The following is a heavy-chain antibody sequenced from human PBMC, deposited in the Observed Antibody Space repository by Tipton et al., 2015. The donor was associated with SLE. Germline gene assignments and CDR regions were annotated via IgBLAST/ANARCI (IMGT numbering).Heavy chain of an antibody. CDR1: GGSINSGGYY. CDR3: ARGGVVTLTQFDY. D-gene: IGHD3-10*01. CDR2: IYYTGSA. J-gene: IGHJ4*02. V-gene: IGHV4-31*03. Sequence: GLVKPSETLSLTCTVSGGSINSGGYYWSWIRQHPGKGLEWIGYIYYTGSAFYNPSLKSRISISVDTSKNQFSLKLSSVTAADTAVYYCARGGVVTLTQFDYWGQGTLVTVSS.